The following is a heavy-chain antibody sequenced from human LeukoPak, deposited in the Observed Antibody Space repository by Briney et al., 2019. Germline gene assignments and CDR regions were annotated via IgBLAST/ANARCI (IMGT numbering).Heavy chain of an antibody. J-gene: IGHJ4*02. D-gene: IGHD5-12*01. CDR2: IYSAGGT. V-gene: IGHV3-66*01. CDR1: GFTVSNNY. Sequence: GGSLRLSCAASGFTVSNNYMSWVRQAPGKGLEWVSVIYSAGGTYYADSVKGRFTISRDNSKNTLYLQMNSLRVEDTAVYYCARDNSGPAYWGQGTLVTVSS. CDR3: ARDNSGPAY.